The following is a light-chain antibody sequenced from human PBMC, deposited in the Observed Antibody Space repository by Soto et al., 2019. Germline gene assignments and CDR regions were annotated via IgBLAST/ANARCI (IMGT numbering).Light chain of an antibody. J-gene: IGKJ1*01. Sequence: GERGNITCLASQTISSWLAWYQQKPGKAPKLLIYAASSLQSGVPSRFSGSGYGIDLRFTNSCLQPDDFATDYSQHYNSWPNAFGQGTKLEIK. CDR1: QTISSW. V-gene: IGKV1-5*01. CDR3: QHYNSWPNA. CDR2: AAS.